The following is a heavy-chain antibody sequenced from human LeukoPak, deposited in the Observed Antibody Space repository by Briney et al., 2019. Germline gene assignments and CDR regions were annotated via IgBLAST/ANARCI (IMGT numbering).Heavy chain of an antibody. CDR3: AAGNYDLPAVDV. V-gene: IGHV1-58*01. Sequence: KISCKGSGYSFTSSAVQWVRQARGQRLEWIGWIVVGSGNTNYAQKFQERVTITRDMSTSTAYMELSSLRSEDTAVYYCAAGNYDLPAVDVWGKGTTVTVSS. CDR1: GYSFTSSA. CDR2: IVVGSGNT. J-gene: IGHJ6*04. D-gene: IGHD3-3*01.